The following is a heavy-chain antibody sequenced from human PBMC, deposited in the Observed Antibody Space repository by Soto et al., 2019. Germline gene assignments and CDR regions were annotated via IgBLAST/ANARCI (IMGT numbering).Heavy chain of an antibody. D-gene: IGHD4-17*01. J-gene: IGHJ4*02. V-gene: IGHV3-11*01. CDR1: GFAFSDPY. Sequence: QVQLVESGGGLVKPGGSLRLSCAASGFAFSDPYMSWIRQAPGKGLEWISYISSSGSTIYYADSVKGRFTISRDNAKKSLYLQMDSLTDDDTDVYYCARGRASVTTPFDYWGQGTQVTVSS. CDR2: ISSSGSTI. CDR3: ARGRASVTTPFDY.